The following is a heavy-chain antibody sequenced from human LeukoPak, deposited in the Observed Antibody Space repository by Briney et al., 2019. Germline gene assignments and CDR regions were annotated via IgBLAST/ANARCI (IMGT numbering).Heavy chain of an antibody. V-gene: IGHV4-59*01. CDR2: IYYSGNT. CDR3: ARGETEVRGVQTLINAFDI. CDR1: GGSISTYY. J-gene: IGHJ3*02. Sequence: ASETLSLTCAVSGGSISTYYWSWIRQPPGKGLEWIGYIYYSGNTNYNPSLKSRVTISLDTSKNQFSLNLTSVTAADTAVYYCARGETEVRGVQTLINAFDIWGQGTMVTVSS. D-gene: IGHD3-10*01.